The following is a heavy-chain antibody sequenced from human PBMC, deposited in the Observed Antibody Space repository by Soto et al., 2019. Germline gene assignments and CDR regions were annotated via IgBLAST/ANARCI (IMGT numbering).Heavy chain of an antibody. V-gene: IGHV3-23*01. D-gene: IGHD1-26*01. CDR3: AKDIGGGNIAYIVGATCFDY. CDR1: GFTFSSYA. CDR2: ISGSGGST. J-gene: IGHJ4*02. Sequence: EVQLLESGGGLVQPGGSLRLSCAASGFTFSSYAMSWVRQAPWKGLEWVSAISGSGGSTYYADSVKGRFTISRDNSKNTLYLQMNSLRAEDTAVYYCAKDIGGGNIAYIVGATCFDYWGQGTLVTVSS.